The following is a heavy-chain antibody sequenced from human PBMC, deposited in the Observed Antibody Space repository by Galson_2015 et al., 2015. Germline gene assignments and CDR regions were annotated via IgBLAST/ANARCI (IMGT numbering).Heavy chain of an antibody. V-gene: IGHV1-69*10. CDR3: ARVLRRGVVPAAIREPLDY. CDR1: GGTFSSYA. J-gene: IGHJ4*02. Sequence: SVKVSCKASGGTFSSYAISWVRQAPGRGLEWMGGIIPIFGIANYAQKFQGRVTITADKSTSTAYMELSSLRSEDTAVYYCARVLRRGVVPAAIREPLDYWGQGTLVTVSS. D-gene: IGHD2-2*01. CDR2: IIPIFGIA.